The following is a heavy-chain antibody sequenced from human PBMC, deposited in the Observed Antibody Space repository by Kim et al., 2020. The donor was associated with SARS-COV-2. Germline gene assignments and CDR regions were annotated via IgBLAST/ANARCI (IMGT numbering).Heavy chain of an antibody. CDR2: ISGSGGST. J-gene: IGHJ5*02. Sequence: GGSLRLSCAASGFTFSSYAMSWVRQAPGKGLEWVSAISGSGGSTYYADSVKGRFTISRDNSKNTLYLQMNSLRAEDTAVYYCAKDARLRYFDFNWFDPWGQGTLVTVSS. D-gene: IGHD3-9*01. CDR1: GFTFSSYA. V-gene: IGHV3-23*01. CDR3: AKDARLRYFDFNWFDP.